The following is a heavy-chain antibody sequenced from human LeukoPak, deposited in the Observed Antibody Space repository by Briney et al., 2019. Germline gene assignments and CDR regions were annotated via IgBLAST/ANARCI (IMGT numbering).Heavy chain of an antibody. V-gene: IGHV3-21*01. J-gene: IGHJ4*02. Sequence: GGSLRLSCAASGFTFSSYSINWVRQAPGKGLEWVSSISSSSSYIYYADSVKGRFTISRDNAKNSLYLQMNSLRAEDTAVYYCARDGGGYFFDYWGQGTLVTVSS. CDR2: ISSSSSYI. CDR3: ARDGGGYFFDY. CDR1: GFTFSSYS. D-gene: IGHD3-16*01.